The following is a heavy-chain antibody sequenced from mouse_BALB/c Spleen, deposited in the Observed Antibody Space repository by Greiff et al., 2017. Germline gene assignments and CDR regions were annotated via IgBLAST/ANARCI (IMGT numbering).Heavy chain of an antibody. D-gene: IGHD1-1*01. V-gene: IGHV1S22*01. J-gene: IGHJ1*01. Sequence: LQQPGSELVRPGASVKLSCKASGYTFTSYWMHWVKQRPGQGLEWIGNIYPGSGSTDYDEKFKSKATLTVDTSSSTAYMQLSSLTSEDSAVYYCSYGSSSWGAGTTVTVSS. CDR3: SYGSSS. CDR1: GYTFTSYW. CDR2: IYPGSGST.